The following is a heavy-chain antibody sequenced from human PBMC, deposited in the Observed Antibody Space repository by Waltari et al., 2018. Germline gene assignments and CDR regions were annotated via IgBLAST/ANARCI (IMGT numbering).Heavy chain of an antibody. CDR1: GGSIGSGTYS. D-gene: IGHD6-13*01. CDR3: VRLLRGAAGF. J-gene: IGHJ4*02. Sequence: QLQLQESGPGLVKPSETLSLTCTVSGGSIGSGTYSWGWIRQPPGKGLEYIAHIYDSGGTPYHPSLRSRAAISVDPSKNQFSLMLTSVTVADTAVYFCVRLLRGAAGFWGQGTLVTVSS. CDR2: IYDSGGT. V-gene: IGHV4-39*01.